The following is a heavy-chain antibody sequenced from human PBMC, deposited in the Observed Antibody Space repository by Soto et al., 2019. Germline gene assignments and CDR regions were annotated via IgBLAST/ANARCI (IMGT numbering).Heavy chain of an antibody. CDR3: ARENYDFWSGYYIKTYYYYYGMDV. Sequence: ASVKVSCKASGYTFTSYYISWVRQAPGQGLEWMGWISAYNGNTNYAQKLQGRVTMTTDTSTSTAYMELRSLRSDDTAVYYCARENYDFWSGYYIKTYYYYYGMDVWGQGTTVTVSS. D-gene: IGHD3-3*01. V-gene: IGHV1-18*01. CDR2: ISAYNGNT. CDR1: GYTFTSYY. J-gene: IGHJ6*02.